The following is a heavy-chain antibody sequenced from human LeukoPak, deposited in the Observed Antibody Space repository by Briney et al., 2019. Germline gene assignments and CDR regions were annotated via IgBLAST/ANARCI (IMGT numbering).Heavy chain of an antibody. CDR2: ITSTSTYI. V-gene: IGHV3-21*01. CDR3: ARVAAGATIHNYYYSYMDV. Sequence: PGGSLRLSCAASAFAFITYSMSWVRQAPGKGLEWVSSITSTSTYIHYADSVRGRLTISRDNAENSLYLQVNGLRAEDTAVYYCARVAAGATIHNYYYSYMDVWGKGTTVTVSS. D-gene: IGHD5-12*01. J-gene: IGHJ6*03. CDR1: AFAFITYS.